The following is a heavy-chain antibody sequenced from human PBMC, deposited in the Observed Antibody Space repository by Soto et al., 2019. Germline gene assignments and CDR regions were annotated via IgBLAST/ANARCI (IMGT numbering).Heavy chain of an antibody. J-gene: IGHJ4*02. D-gene: IGHD6-13*01. V-gene: IGHV1-69*13. Sequence: GASVKVSCKACGGTFSSYAISWVRQAPGQGLEWMGGIIPIFGTANYAQKFQGRVTITADESTSTAYMELSSLRSEDTAVYYCARARRLDSSSWYGRPDYWGQGTLVTVSS. CDR2: IIPIFGTA. CDR1: GGTFSSYA. CDR3: ARARRLDSSSWYGRPDY.